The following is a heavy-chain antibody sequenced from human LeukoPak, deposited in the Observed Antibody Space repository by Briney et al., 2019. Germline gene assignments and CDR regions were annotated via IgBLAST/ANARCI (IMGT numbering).Heavy chain of an antibody. CDR1: GGSISSYY. V-gene: IGHV4-59*08. J-gene: IGHJ3*02. Sequence: SETLSLTCTVSGGSISSYYWSWIRQSPEKGLEWIGYIYYTGSPNYNPSLKSPVAMSVDTSKNQFSVKVPSVTATDTAVYYCARHSSAFSTGYYYSFNIWGRGTMVTVSS. D-gene: IGHD6-19*01. CDR3: ARHSSAFSTGYYYSFNI. CDR2: IYYTGSP.